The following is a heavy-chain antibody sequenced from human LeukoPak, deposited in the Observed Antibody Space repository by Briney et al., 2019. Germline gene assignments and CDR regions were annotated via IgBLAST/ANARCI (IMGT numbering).Heavy chain of an antibody. CDR3: ARHRAPDCSGGSCYRWLDP. CDR1: GYIFSNYW. J-gene: IGHJ5*02. D-gene: IGHD2-15*01. V-gene: IGHV5-51*01. Sequence: GESLKISCKSSGYIFSNYWIGWVRQMPGKGLEWMGIIYPADSDTRYIPSFQGQVTISADKSINTAYLQWSSLKASDTAMYNCARHRAPDCSGGSCYRWLDPWGQGTLVTVSS. CDR2: IYPADSDT.